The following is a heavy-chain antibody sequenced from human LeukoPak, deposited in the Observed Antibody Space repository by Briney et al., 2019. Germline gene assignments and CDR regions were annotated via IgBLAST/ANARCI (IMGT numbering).Heavy chain of an antibody. Sequence: GGSLRLSCAASGFIFRSYAMNWVRQAPGKGLEWVSSISSSSSYIYYADSVKGRFTISRDNAKNSLYLQMNSLRAEDTAVYYCARAEGYCSGGSCYSGYWGQGTLVTVSS. CDR3: ARAEGYCSGGSCYSGY. CDR2: ISSSSSYI. D-gene: IGHD2-15*01. J-gene: IGHJ4*02. V-gene: IGHV3-21*01. CDR1: GFIFRSYA.